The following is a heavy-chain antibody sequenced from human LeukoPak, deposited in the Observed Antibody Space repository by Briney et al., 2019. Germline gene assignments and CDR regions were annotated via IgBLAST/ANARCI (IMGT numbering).Heavy chain of an antibody. D-gene: IGHD4-17*01. V-gene: IGHV4-59*12. J-gene: IGHJ4*02. Sequence: PSETLSLTCTVSGGSISSYYWSWIRQPPGKGLEWLGYIYYSGSTNYNPSLKSRVTMSVDTSKSQFSLKLSSVTAADTAVYYCARGGGDYERGYFDYWGQGTLVTVSS. CDR2: IYYSGST. CDR1: GGSISSYY. CDR3: ARGGGDYERGYFDY.